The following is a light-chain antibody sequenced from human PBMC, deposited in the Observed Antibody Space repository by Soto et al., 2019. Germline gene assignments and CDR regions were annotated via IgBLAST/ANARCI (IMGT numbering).Light chain of an antibody. CDR3: QKYGSSPQT. J-gene: IGKJ1*01. CDR1: QSVSSSY. V-gene: IGKV3-20*01. CDR2: GAS. Sequence: EIVMTPSPATLSVSPWEIATLSFSSSQSVSSSYLAWYQQKPGQAPRLLIYGASSRATGIPDRFSGSGSGTDFTLTISRLEPEDFAVYYCQKYGSSPQTFGQGTKVAIK.